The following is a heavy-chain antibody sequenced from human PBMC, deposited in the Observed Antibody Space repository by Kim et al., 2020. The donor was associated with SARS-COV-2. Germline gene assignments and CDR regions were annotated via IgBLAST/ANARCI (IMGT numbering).Heavy chain of an antibody. Sequence: GGSLRLSCAASGFTFSSYAMSWVRQAPGKGLEWVSAISGSGGSTYYADSVKGRFTISRDNSKNTLYLQMNSLRAEDTAVYYCAKVPYYYDSSGYSVVGYYYGMDVWGQGTTVTVSS. J-gene: IGHJ6*02. CDR3: AKVPYYYDSSGYSVVGYYYGMDV. D-gene: IGHD3-22*01. CDR1: GFTFSSYA. CDR2: ISGSGGST. V-gene: IGHV3-23*01.